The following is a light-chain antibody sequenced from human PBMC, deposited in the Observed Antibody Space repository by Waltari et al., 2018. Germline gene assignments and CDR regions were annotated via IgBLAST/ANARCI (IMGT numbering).Light chain of an antibody. Sequence: QLLLTQSPSASASLGASVKLTCTLSSGHSTYAIAWHQQQPDKGPRYLMKVNSDGSHSKGDGLPDRFSGSSSGAERYLTISSLQAEDEADYYCQTGGFGIWVFGGGTKLTVL. V-gene: IGLV4-69*01. J-gene: IGLJ3*02. CDR2: VNSDGSH. CDR3: QTGGFGIWV. CDR1: SGHSTYA.